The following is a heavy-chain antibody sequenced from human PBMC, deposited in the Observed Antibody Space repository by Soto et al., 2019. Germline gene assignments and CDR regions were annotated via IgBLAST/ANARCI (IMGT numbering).Heavy chain of an antibody. V-gene: IGHV4-31*03. CDR1: GGSISSGGYY. Sequence: SETLSLTCTVSGGSISSGGYYWSWIRQHPGKGLEWIGYIYYSGSTYYNPSLKSRVTISVDTSKNQFSLKLSSVTAADTAVYYCARDRRLYGPRGTNYFDYWGQGTLVIVSS. J-gene: IGHJ4*02. CDR3: ARDRRLYGPRGTNYFDY. D-gene: IGHD1-26*01. CDR2: IYYSGST.